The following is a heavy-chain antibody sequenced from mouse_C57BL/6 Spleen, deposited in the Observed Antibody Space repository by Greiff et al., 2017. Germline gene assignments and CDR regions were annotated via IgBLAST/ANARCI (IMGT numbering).Heavy chain of an antibody. V-gene: IGHV1-61*01. CDR3: ARSAQALDY. Sequence: QVQLQQPGAELVRPGSSVKLSCKASGYTFTSYWMDWVKQRPGQGLEWIGNIYPSDSETHYNQKFKDKATLTVDKSSSTAYMQLSSLTSEDSAVYYCARSAQALDYWGQGTTLTVSS. CDR1: GYTFTSYW. CDR2: IYPSDSET. J-gene: IGHJ2*01. D-gene: IGHD3-2*02.